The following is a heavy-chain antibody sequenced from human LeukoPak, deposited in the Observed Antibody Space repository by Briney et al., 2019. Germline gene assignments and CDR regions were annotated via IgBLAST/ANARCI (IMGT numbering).Heavy chain of an antibody. CDR3: ARDVITFGGVIVQDFDY. CDR1: GGTFSSYA. Sequence: GASVKVSCKASGGTFSSYAISWVRQAPGQGLKWMGRIIPILGIANYAQKFQGRVTITADKSTSTAYMELSSLRSEDTAVYYCARDVITFGGVIVQDFDYWGQGTLVTVSS. D-gene: IGHD3-16*02. V-gene: IGHV1-69*04. J-gene: IGHJ4*02. CDR2: IIPILGIA.